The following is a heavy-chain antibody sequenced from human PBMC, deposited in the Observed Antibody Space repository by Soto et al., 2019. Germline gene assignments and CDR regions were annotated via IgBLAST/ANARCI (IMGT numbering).Heavy chain of an antibody. Sequence: GGSLRLSCAASGFTFSSYAMSWVRQAPGKGLEWVSAISGSGGSTYYADSVKGRFTISRDNSKNTLYLQMNSLRAEDTAVYYCTRDDIGLGIDYWGLATLVTVSS. J-gene: IGHJ4*02. CDR1: GFTFSSYA. CDR2: ISGSGGST. V-gene: IGHV3-23*01. D-gene: IGHD1-26*01. CDR3: TRDDIGLGIDY.